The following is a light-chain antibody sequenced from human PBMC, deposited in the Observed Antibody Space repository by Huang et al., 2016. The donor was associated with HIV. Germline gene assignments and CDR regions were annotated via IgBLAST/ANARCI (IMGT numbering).Light chain of an antibody. CDR2: GAS. Sequence: IVLTQTPASLSLSAGERATLSCRANQSVSHYLAWYQHKPGQPPRLLIYGASRRATDIPARFNGSGSGTDFTLTISSLEAEDSALYYCQESDTWPRLTLGGGTKVEIK. V-gene: IGKV3-11*01. J-gene: IGKJ4*01. CDR3: QESDTWPRLT. CDR1: QSVSHY.